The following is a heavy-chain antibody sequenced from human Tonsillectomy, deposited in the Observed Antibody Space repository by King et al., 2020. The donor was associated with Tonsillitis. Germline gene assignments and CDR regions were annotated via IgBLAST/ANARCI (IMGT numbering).Heavy chain of an antibody. D-gene: IGHD2-15*01. V-gene: IGHV4-34*01. Sequence: VQLQQWGAGLLKPSETLSLTCAVYGGSFSGYYWSWIRQPPGKGLEWIGEVRHSGSTNYNPSLKSRVTISVDTSKNQFSLKLSSVTAADTAVYYCASDYCSGGSCYNGMDVWGQGTTVTVSS. CDR3: ASDYCSGGSCYNGMDV. CDR2: VRHSGST. CDR1: GGSFSGYY. J-gene: IGHJ6*02.